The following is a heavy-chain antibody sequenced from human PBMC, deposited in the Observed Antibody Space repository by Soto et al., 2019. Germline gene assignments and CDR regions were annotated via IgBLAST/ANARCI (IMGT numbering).Heavy chain of an antibody. V-gene: IGHV3-23*01. J-gene: IGHJ5*02. Sequence: QPGGSLRLSCAASGFTFSSYAMSWVRQAPGKGLEWVSAISGSGGSTYYADSVKGRFTISRDNSKNTLYLQMNSLRAEDTAVYYCAKSAIFGVVIPPNWFDPWGQGTLVTVSS. CDR3: AKSAIFGVVIPPNWFDP. CDR1: GFTFSSYA. CDR2: ISGSGGST. D-gene: IGHD3-3*01.